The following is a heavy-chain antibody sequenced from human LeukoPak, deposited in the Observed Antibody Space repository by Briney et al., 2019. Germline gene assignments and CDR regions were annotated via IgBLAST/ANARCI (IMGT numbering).Heavy chain of an antibody. D-gene: IGHD6-19*01. CDR2: IDPSDSYT. CDR3: ARQKARAVAGRFVYYYGMDV. J-gene: IGHJ6*02. V-gene: IGHV5-10-1*01. CDR1: GYSFTSYW. Sequence: GESLKISCKGSGYSFTSYWISWVRQMPGKGLEWMGRIDPSDSYTNYSPSFQGHVTISADKSISTAYLQWSSLKASDTAMYYCARQKARAVAGRFVYYYGMDVWGQGTTVTVSS.